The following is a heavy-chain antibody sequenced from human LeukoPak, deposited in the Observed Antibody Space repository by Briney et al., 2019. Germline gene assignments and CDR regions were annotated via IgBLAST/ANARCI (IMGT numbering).Heavy chain of an antibody. CDR3: ARVRGGSYYYYYYMDV. CDR1: GGSISSTNYY. D-gene: IGHD1-26*01. J-gene: IGHJ6*03. V-gene: IGHV4-39*07. Sequence: SETLSLACSVSGGSISSTNYYGGWIRQPPGKGLEWIGSIYYSGSTYYNPSLKSRVTMSVDTSKKNFSLRLTSVTAADTAVYYCARVRGGSYYYYYYMDVWGKGTTVTVSS. CDR2: IYYSGST.